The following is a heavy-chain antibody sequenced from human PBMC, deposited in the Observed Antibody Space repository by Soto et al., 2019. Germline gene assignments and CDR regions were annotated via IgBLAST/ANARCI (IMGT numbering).Heavy chain of an antibody. Sequence: QVQLQESGPGLVKPSGTLSLTCAVSGGSISSSNWWSWVRQPPGKGLEWIGEIYHSGSTNYNPSLKSRVTISVDKSTNQFSLRLSSVTAADTAVYHCARGPVGATPFDYWGQGTLVTVSS. J-gene: IGHJ4*02. CDR1: GGSISSSNW. CDR2: IYHSGST. CDR3: ARGPVGATPFDY. D-gene: IGHD1-26*01. V-gene: IGHV4-4*02.